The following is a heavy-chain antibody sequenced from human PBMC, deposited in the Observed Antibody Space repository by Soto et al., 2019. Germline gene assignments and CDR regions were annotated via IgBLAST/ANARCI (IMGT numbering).Heavy chain of an antibody. CDR3: ARDRLTGDFREAFDI. J-gene: IGHJ3*02. CDR1: GFTFSRYS. V-gene: IGHV3-48*02. D-gene: IGHD7-27*01. Sequence: EAQLVESGGGLVQPGGSLRLSCAASGFTFSRYSMSWVRQAPGKGLEWIAYIDIGSISRYYADSVEGRFAISRDNAKNSLYLQVNSLRDEDTALYYCARDRLTGDFREAFDIWGQGTMVTVSS. CDR2: IDIGSISR.